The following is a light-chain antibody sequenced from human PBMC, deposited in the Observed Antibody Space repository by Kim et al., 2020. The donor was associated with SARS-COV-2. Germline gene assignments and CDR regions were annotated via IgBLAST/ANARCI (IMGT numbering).Light chain of an antibody. V-gene: IGKV3-11*01. Sequence: PGERATRSCRASQSVSSDLAWYQQKPGQAPRLLIYDASNRATGIPARFSGSGSGTDFTLTISSLEPEDFAVYYCQQRSNWPPLTFGGGTKVDIK. CDR1: QSVSSD. J-gene: IGKJ4*01. CDR3: QQRSNWPPLT. CDR2: DAS.